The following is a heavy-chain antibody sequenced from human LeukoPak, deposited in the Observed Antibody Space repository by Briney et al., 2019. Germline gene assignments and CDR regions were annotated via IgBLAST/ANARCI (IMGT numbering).Heavy chain of an antibody. D-gene: IGHD2/OR15-2a*01. J-gene: IGHJ6*03. CDR1: GYTFTSYA. CDR2: IKTNIANT. CDR3: ARSTSEGAGFDYYYYYMDV. V-gene: IGHV7-4-1*02. Sequence: ASVKLSCKASGYTFTSYAMNWVRQAPGQGLEWMGWIKTNIANTTYAKGLTGRFVFSLDTSVSTAYLQVSSLKADDTAVYYCARSTSEGAGFDYYYYYMDVWGKGTTVTVSS.